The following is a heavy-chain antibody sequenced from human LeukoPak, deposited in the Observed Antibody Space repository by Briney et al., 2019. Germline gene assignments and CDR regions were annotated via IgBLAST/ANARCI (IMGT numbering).Heavy chain of an antibody. J-gene: IGHJ3*02. CDR2: IYYSGST. Sequence: SETLSLTCTVSGGSISSGGYYWSWIRQHPGKGLEWIVYIYYSGSTYYNPSLKSRVTISVDTSKNQFSLKLSSVTAADTAVYYCAREEYCSSTSCSKPAFDIWGQGTMVTVSS. V-gene: IGHV4-31*03. CDR1: GGSISSGGYY. CDR3: AREEYCSSTSCSKPAFDI. D-gene: IGHD2-2*01.